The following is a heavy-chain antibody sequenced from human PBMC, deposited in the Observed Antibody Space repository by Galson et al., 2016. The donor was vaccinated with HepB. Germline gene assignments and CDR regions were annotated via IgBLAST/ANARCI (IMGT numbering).Heavy chain of an antibody. CDR1: VASISSGGYF. CDR2: IYYRGTT. CDR3: ARDHGYYGSGDQNWFAP. D-gene: IGHD3-10*01. Sequence: TLSLTCSVSVASISSGGYFWSWLRHFPGKGLEWMGHIYYRGTTSYNSSPKSRLTIRIDTSKNQFSLTLASVTAADMAVYYCARDHGYYGSGDQNWFAPWGRGILVTVSS. V-gene: IGHV4-31*03. J-gene: IGHJ5*02.